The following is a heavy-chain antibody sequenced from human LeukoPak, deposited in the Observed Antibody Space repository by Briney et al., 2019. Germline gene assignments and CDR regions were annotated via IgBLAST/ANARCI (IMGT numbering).Heavy chain of an antibody. D-gene: IGHD5-12*01. CDR1: GGSFSGYY. Sequence: SETLSLTCAVYGGSFSGYYWSWIRQHPGKGLEWIGYIYYSGSTYYNPSLKSRVTISVDTSKNQFSLKLSSVTAADTAVYYCAREEYSGYARHWGQGTLVTVSS. V-gene: IGHV4-31*11. CDR3: AREEYSGYARH. CDR2: IYYSGST. J-gene: IGHJ4*02.